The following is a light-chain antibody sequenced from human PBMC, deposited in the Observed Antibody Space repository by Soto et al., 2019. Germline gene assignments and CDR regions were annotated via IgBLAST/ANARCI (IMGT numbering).Light chain of an antibody. CDR2: WAS. V-gene: IGKV4-1*01. J-gene: IGKJ2*01. CDR1: QSVLYSSNNKDY. Sequence: DFVMTQSPASLAVSLGERATINCKSSQSVLYSSNNKDYLAWYQQKPGQPPKLLFYWASTRESGVPDRFSGSGSGTDFTLTISSLQAEDVAVYYCQQYYSIPYTFAQGTKLEIK. CDR3: QQYYSIPYT.